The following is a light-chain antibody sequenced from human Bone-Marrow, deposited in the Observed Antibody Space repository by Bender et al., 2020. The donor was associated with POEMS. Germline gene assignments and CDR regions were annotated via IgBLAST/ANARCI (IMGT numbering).Light chain of an antibody. CDR1: ALPKQY. J-gene: IGLJ1*01. CDR2: KDS. CDR3: SSYTSTNTYV. V-gene: IGLV3-25*03. Sequence: SFHLTQPPSVSVSPGQTARITCSGEALPKQYAYWYQKKPGQAPVLLIYKDSERPSGIPERFSGSSSGTTVTLTISGVQAEDEADYYCSSYTSTNTYVFGTGTKVTVL.